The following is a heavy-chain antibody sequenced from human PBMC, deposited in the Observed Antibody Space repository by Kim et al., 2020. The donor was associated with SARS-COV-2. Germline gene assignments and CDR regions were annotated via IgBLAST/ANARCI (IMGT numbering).Heavy chain of an antibody. CDR2: IYPGDSDT. V-gene: IGHV5-51*01. Sequence: GESLKISCKGSGYSFTSYWIGWVRQMPGKGLEWMGIIYPGDSDTRYSPSFQGQVTISADKSISTAYLQWSSLKASDTAMYYCARTYGSGKTTAAYYYYGMDVWGQGTTVTVSS. CDR1: GYSFTSYW. D-gene: IGHD3-10*01. J-gene: IGHJ6*02. CDR3: ARTYGSGKTTAAYYYYGMDV.